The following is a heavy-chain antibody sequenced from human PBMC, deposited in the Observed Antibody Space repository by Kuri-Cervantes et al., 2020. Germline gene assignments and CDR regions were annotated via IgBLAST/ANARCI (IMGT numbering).Heavy chain of an antibody. Sequence: GESLKISCAASGFTVSSNYMSWVRQAPGKGLEWVSVIYSGGSTYYADSVKGRFTISRDNSQNTLSLQMNSLRAEDTAIYYCAKCSGLIDPFDYWGQGTLVTVSS. CDR1: GFTVSSNY. D-gene: IGHD3-10*02. V-gene: IGHV3-53*01. CDR2: IYSGGST. J-gene: IGHJ4*02. CDR3: AKCSGLIDPFDY.